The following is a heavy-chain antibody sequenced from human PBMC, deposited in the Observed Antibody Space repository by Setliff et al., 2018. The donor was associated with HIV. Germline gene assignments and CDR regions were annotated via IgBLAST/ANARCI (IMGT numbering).Heavy chain of an antibody. CDR1: GFTFSNYE. V-gene: IGHV3-48*03. D-gene: IGHD3-22*01. J-gene: IGHJ4*02. CDR3: ARPNYYDSSGSFDY. CDR2: ISSSGTTI. Sequence: GGSLRLSCAASGFTFSNYEMNWVRQAPGKGLEWVSYISSSGTTIYYADSVKGRFTISRDNAKYSLYLQMNSLRAEDTAVYYCARPNYYDSSGSFDYWGQGTLVTVSS.